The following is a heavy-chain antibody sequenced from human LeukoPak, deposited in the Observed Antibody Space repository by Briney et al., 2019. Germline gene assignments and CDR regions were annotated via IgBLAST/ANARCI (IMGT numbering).Heavy chain of an antibody. Sequence: GGSLRLSCAASGFAFSSYAMSWVRQPPGKGLEWVSVISRRDDYTYYADSVKGRFTISRDNSKNTLYLQMNTLRADDTAVYYCANDYRSGSFHDFWGQGTLVTVSS. CDR3: ANDYRSGSFHDF. CDR1: GFAFSSYA. CDR2: ISRRDDYT. V-gene: IGHV3-23*01. D-gene: IGHD3-10*01. J-gene: IGHJ4*02.